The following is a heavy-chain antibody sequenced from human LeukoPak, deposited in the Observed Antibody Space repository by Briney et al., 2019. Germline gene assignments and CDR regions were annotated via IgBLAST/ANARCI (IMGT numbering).Heavy chain of an antibody. CDR2: ISGSGGST. D-gene: IGHD3-22*01. CDR3: SKASYYYDSSGYYPGFVDY. CDR1: GFTFSSYA. V-gene: IGHV3-23*01. J-gene: IGHJ4*02. Sequence: GSLRLSYAASGFTFSSYAMSWGRQAPGKGLEGVSAISGSGGSTYYADSVKGRFTISRDNSKNTLYLQMNSPRAEDTAVYYCSKASYYYDSSGYYPGFVDYWGQGTLVTVSS.